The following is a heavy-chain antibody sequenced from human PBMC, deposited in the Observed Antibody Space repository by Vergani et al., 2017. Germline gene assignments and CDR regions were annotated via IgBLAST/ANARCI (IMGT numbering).Heavy chain of an antibody. CDR1: GFTFSDYY. Sequence: QVQLVESGGGLVKPGGSLRLSCEASGFTFSDYYMRWLRQAPGKVLEWVSDISSSGSYIYYADSVTGLFTISRDNAKNSRYRQMNSLRAEYTAVYYCARRAPYFCGDCYYYWGQGPLVTVSS. CDR2: ISSSGSYI. CDR3: ARRAPYFCGDCYYY. J-gene: IGHJ4*02. V-gene: IGHV3-11*04. D-gene: IGHD2-21*01.